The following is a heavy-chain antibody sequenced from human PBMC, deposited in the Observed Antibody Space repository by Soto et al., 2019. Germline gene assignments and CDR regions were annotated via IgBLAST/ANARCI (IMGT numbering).Heavy chain of an antibody. CDR2: ISAHNGNT. D-gene: IGHD1-1*01. J-gene: IGHJ4*02. CDR1: GYTFTSYG. V-gene: IGHV1-18*01. Sequence: QVHLVQSGAEVKKPGASVKVSCKASGYTFTSYGITWVRQAPGQGLEWMGWISAHNGNTDYAQKLQGRVIVTRDTSTSADYMELRVLSADATAVYYCARWRYGDYWGQGALVTVSS. CDR3: ARWRYGDY.